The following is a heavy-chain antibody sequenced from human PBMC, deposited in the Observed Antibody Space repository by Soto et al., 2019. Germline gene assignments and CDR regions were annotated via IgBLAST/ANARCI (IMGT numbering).Heavy chain of an antibody. V-gene: IGHV3-23*01. Sequence: EVQMLESGGGLVHPGGSLRLSCAASGFTFSNYAMNWVRQAPGKGLGWVSSISGSGRNTYYADSVKGRLTISRDSSKNTLYLQMNSVRVEDTGVYYCAKDLNGSGSFTSYYHYGMDVWGQGTTVTVSS. CDR2: ISGSGRNT. CDR1: GFTFSNYA. J-gene: IGHJ6*02. D-gene: IGHD3-10*01. CDR3: AKDLNGSGSFTSYYHYGMDV.